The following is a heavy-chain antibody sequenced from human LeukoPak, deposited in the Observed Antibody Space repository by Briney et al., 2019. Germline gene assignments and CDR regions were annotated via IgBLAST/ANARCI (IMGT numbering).Heavy chain of an antibody. CDR1: GHTFTTYY. CDR2: INPSGDGT. V-gene: IGHV1-46*01. J-gene: IGHJ5*02. CDR3: AKETPNTGWFDP. D-gene: IGHD1-14*01. Sequence: ASVKVSCKASGHTFTTYYVHLVRRAPGQGLEWMGVINPSGDGTNYPQRFQGRVTLTRDTSTSTVYMELTSLRSEDTAMYYCAKETPNTGWFDPWGQGTLVTVSS.